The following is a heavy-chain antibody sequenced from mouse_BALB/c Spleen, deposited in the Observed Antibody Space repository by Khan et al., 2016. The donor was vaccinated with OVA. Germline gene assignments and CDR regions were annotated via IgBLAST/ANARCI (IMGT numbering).Heavy chain of an antibody. CDR3: ARPSSYGNPWFTY. J-gene: IGHJ3*01. Sequence: EVQLVETGGGLVKPGGSLKLSCAPSGFAFSSYDMSWVRQTPEKRLEWVATISGTGIYTYYPDSVKGRFTISRDNARNTLYLQMSSLRSEDTALYYCARPSSYGNPWFTYWGQGTLVTVSA. D-gene: IGHD2-10*01. CDR1: GFAFSSYD. CDR2: ISGTGIYT. V-gene: IGHV5-9*02.